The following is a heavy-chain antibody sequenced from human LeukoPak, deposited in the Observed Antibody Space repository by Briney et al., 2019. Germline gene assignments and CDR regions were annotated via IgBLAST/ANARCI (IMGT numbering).Heavy chain of an antibody. V-gene: IGHV3-48*01. D-gene: IGHD3-10*01. J-gene: IGHJ4*02. CDR3: AKDLESGGPDY. CDR1: GFTFSSYS. Sequence: GGSLRLSCAASGFTFSSYSMNWVRQAPGKGLEWVSYISSFSGTIYYADSVKGRFTISRDNSKNTLYLQMNSLRAEDTAVYYCAKDLESGGPDYWGQGTLVTVSS. CDR2: ISSFSGTI.